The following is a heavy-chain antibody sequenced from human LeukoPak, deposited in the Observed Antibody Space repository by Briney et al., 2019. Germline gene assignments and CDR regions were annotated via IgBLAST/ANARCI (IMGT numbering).Heavy chain of an antibody. V-gene: IGHV1-69*13. D-gene: IGHD6-13*01. J-gene: IGHJ6*03. CDR3: ARGYGIAAAGPGYYMDV. Sequence: SVRLSCKASGGTFSSYAISWVRQAPGQGLEWMGGIIPIFGTANYAQKFQGRVTITADESTSTAYMELSSLRSEDTAVYYCARGYGIAAAGPGYYMDVWGKGTTVTISS. CDR2: IIPIFGTA. CDR1: GGTFSSYA.